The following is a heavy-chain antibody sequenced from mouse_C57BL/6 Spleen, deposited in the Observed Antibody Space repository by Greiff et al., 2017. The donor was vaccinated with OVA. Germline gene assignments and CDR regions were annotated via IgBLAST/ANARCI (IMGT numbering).Heavy chain of an antibody. CDR2: ISGGGGNT. Sequence: EVMLVESGGGLVKPGGSLKLSCAASGFTFSSYTMSWVRQTPEKRLEWVATISGGGGNTYYPDSVKGRFTISRDNAKNTLYLQMSSLRSEDTALYYCARHAGLLPCFDYWGQGTTLTVSS. J-gene: IGHJ2*01. CDR1: GFTFSSYT. CDR3: ARHAGLLPCFDY. V-gene: IGHV5-9*01. D-gene: IGHD2-3*01.